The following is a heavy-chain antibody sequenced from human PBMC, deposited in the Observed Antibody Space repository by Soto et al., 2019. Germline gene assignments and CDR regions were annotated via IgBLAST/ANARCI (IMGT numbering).Heavy chain of an antibody. CDR3: AMFYYDSSSYLPAPYYYYYGMDV. V-gene: IGHV3-7*02. J-gene: IGHJ6*02. CDR1: GFTFSSFW. Sequence: GVSLRLCYAVAGFTFSSFWRSWVRKAPRKGLEWVANIKQDGNEKYYVDSVKGRFTISRDNAKNSLYLQMNSLRAADTAVYYCAMFYYDSSSYLPAPYYYYYGMDVWGQGTTVTVSS. CDR2: IKQDGNEK. D-gene: IGHD3-22*01.